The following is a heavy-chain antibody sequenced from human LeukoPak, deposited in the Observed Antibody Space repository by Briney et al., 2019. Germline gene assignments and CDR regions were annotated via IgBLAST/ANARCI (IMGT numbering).Heavy chain of an antibody. J-gene: IGHJ4*02. V-gene: IGHV3-30-3*01. CDR2: ISYDGSNK. Sequence: GRSLRLPCAASGFTFSSYATHWVRQAPGKGLEWVAVISYDGSNKYYADSVKGRFTISRDNSKNTLYLQMNSLRAEDTAVYYCARGSYRELVYYFDYWGQGTLVTVSS. CDR3: ARGSYRELVYYFDY. CDR1: GFTFSSYA. D-gene: IGHD1-26*01.